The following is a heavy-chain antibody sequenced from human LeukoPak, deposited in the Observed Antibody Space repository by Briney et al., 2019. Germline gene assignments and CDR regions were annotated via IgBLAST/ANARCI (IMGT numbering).Heavy chain of an antibody. D-gene: IGHD6-19*01. CDR1: GFTFNDYY. V-gene: IGHV3-11*01. CDR2: ISSSGSTI. Sequence: GGSLRLSCAASGFTFNDYYMSWIRQAPGKGLEWVSYISSSGSTIYYADSVKGRFTISRDNAKNSLYLQMNSLRAEDTAVYYCARDRGSGWRVYYFDYWGQGTLVTVSS. CDR3: ARDRGSGWRVYYFDY. J-gene: IGHJ4*02.